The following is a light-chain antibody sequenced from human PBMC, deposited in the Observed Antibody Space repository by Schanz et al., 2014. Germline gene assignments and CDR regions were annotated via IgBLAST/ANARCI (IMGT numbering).Light chain of an antibody. V-gene: IGLV2-8*01. Sequence: QSALTQPASVSGSPGQSITISCTGTSSDVGGYNYVSWYQQHPGKAPKLMIYDVNQRPSGVPDRFSGSKSGNTASLTVSGLQAEDEADYYCQSYDNSRSGLYVFGSGTKVTVL. CDR2: DVN. CDR3: QSYDNSRSGLYV. J-gene: IGLJ1*01. CDR1: SSDVGGYNY.